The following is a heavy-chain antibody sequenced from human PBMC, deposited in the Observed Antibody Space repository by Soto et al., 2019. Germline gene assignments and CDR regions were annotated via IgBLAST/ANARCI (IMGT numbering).Heavy chain of an antibody. CDR3: ARPAPRAVAVYYFDY. J-gene: IGHJ4*02. Sequence: SETLSLPCPVSGCAMSSSSYYWGWIRQPPGKGLEWIGSIYYSGSTYYNPSLKSRVTISVDTSKNQFSLKLSSVTAADTAVYYCARPAPRAVAVYYFDYWGQGTLVTVPS. CDR1: GCAMSSSSYY. D-gene: IGHD6-19*01. V-gene: IGHV4-39*01. CDR2: IYYSGST.